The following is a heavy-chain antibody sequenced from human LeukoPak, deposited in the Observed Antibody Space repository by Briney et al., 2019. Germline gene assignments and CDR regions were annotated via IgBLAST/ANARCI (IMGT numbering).Heavy chain of an antibody. D-gene: IGHD1-26*01. J-gene: IGHJ5*02. CDR3: ARSEVRATDFRP. Sequence: PGGSLRLSCAASGFTFSDSYMNWIRQAPGKGLEWLSYISSSSSHTNYADSVKGRFTISRDNAKNSLYLQMNSLRAEDTAVYYCARSEVRATDFRPWGQGTLVTVSS. CDR2: ISSSSSHT. CDR1: GFTFSDSY. V-gene: IGHV3-11*06.